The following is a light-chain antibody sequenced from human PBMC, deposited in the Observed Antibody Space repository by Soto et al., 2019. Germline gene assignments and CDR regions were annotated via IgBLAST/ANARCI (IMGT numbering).Light chain of an antibody. V-gene: IGLV3-10*01. CDR2: DDS. J-gene: IGLJ1*01. CDR1: AFPKKY. CDR3: FSADSSGNRYV. Sequence: SYELTQPPSGSVSPGQTARVTCSGDAFPKKYASWYQQKSGQAPVLVIYDDSKRPSGIPARFSGSSSGTMATLTISGAQVEDEADYFCFSADSSGNRYVFGTGTKVTVL.